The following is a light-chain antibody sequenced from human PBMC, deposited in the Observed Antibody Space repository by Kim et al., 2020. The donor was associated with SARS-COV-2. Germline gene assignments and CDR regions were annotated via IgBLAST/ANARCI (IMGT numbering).Light chain of an antibody. Sequence: DIQMTQSPSSVSASVGDRVTITCRASQGISNRLGWYQHIPGKVPRLLIDDASTLQSGVPSRFSGSGSGADFTLTIGSLQPEDFATYYCQAANSYPPNFGGGTKVDIK. CDR2: DAS. CDR3: QAANSYPPN. J-gene: IGKJ4*01. CDR1: QGISNR. V-gene: IGKV1-12*01.